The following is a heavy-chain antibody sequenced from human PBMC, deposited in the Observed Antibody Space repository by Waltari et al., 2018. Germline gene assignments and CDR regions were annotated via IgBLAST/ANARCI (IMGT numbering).Heavy chain of an antibody. V-gene: IGHV3-30*04. Sequence: GVVQPGRSLRLSCAASGFTFSNFAMHWVRQAPGRGLEWVAVMSFDGSHKYYVDSVKGRFTISRDNSKNTLYLQMNSLRTEDTAMYYCVRDHGGSTGFPYWGQGTLVTVSS. J-gene: IGHJ4*02. CDR1: GFTFSNFA. CDR2: MSFDGSHK. CDR3: VRDHGGSTGFPY. D-gene: IGHD2-8*02.